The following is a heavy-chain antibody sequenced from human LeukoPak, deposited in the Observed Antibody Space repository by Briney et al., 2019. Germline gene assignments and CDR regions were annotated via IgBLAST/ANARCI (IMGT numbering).Heavy chain of an antibody. V-gene: IGHV3-53*01. J-gene: IGHJ6*03. CDR2: IYSGGTT. CDR3: ARVGTSGYSPCYMDV. D-gene: IGHD3-3*01. Sequence: PGGSLRLSCAASGFSVSSNYMSWVRQAPGKGLEWVSIIYSGGTTYYADSVKGRFTISRDNSKNTLYLQMNSLRGEDTAVYYCARVGTSGYSPCYMDVWGKGTTVTVSS. CDR1: GFSVSSNY.